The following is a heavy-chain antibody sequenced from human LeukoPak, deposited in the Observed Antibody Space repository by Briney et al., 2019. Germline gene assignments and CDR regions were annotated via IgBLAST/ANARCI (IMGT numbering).Heavy chain of an antibody. CDR1: GGSFSGYY. CDR2: IDHSGST. D-gene: IGHD3-10*01. J-gene: IGHJ6*02. Sequence: SETLSLTCAVYGGSFSGYYWSWIRQPPGKGLEWIGEIDHSGSTKYNPSLKSRVTISVDTSKNQFSLKLSSVTAADTAVYYCARGSLYGSGPYYYYYYGMDVWGQGTTVTVSS. V-gene: IGHV4-34*01. CDR3: ARGSLYGSGPYYYYYYGMDV.